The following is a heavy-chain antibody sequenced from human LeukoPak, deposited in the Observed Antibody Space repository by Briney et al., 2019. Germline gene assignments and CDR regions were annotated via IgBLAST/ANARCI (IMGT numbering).Heavy chain of an antibody. CDR1: GYTLTELS. D-gene: IGHD2-15*01. Sequence: ASVKVSCKFSGYTLTELSMHWVRQAPGKGLEWMGGFDPEDGETIYAQKFQGRVTMTEDTSTDTAYMELSRLRSEDTAVYYCAAKPAGGGWYYFEYWGQGALGTVSS. CDR2: FDPEDGET. CDR3: AAKPAGGGWYYFEY. V-gene: IGHV1-24*01. J-gene: IGHJ4*02.